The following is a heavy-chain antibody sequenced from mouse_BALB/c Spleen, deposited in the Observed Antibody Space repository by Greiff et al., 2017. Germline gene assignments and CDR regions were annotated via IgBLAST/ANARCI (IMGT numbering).Heavy chain of an antibody. CDR2: ISSGGST. V-gene: IGHV5-6-5*01. CDR1: GFTFSSYA. Sequence: EVHLVESGGGLVKPGGSLKLSCAASGFTFSSYAMSWVRQTPEKRLEWVASISSGGSTYYPDSVKGRFTISRDNARNILYLQMSSLRSEDTAMYYCARGEGYDGGYWGQGTSVTVSS. J-gene: IGHJ4*01. D-gene: IGHD2-2*01. CDR3: ARGEGYDGGY.